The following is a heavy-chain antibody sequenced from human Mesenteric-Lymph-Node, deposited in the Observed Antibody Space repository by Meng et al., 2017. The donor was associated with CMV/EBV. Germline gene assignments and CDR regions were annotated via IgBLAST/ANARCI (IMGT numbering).Heavy chain of an antibody. Sequence: GGSLRLSCAASGFTFTNYALHWVRQAPDRGLEWVAIISSDGSSQYYADSVKGRFTISRDNAKNSLYLQMNSLRAEDTAVYYCARVPTYCSSTSCYTLGGNFDYWGQGTLVTVSS. CDR2: ISSDGSSQ. CDR3: ARVPTYCSSTSCYTLGGNFDY. D-gene: IGHD2-2*02. CDR1: GFTFTNYA. J-gene: IGHJ4*02. V-gene: IGHV3-30-3*01.